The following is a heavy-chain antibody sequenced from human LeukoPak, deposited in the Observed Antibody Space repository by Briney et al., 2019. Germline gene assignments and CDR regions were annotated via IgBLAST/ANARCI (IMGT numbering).Heavy chain of an antibody. V-gene: IGHV1-18*01. CDR3: ARGSGYSSGWYLRKDLGPGIDY. D-gene: IGHD6-19*01. J-gene: IGHJ4*02. CDR1: GYTFTSYG. CDR2: ISAYNGNT. Sequence: GASVKVSCKASGYTFTSYGISWVRQAPGQGLEWMGWISAYNGNTNYAQKLQGRVTMTTDTSTSTAYMKLRSLRSDDTAVYYCARGSGYSSGWYLRKDLGPGIDYWGQGTLVTVSS.